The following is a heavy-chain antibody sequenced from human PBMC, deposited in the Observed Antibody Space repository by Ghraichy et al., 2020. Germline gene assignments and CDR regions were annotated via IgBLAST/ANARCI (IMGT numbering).Heavy chain of an antibody. CDR3: ATPDRTVRALDY. V-gene: IGHV4-34*01. CDR2: INHSGST. Sequence: SETLSLTCAVYGGSFSGYYWSWIRQPPGKGLEWIGEINHSGSTNYNPSLKSRVTISVDTSKNQFSLKLSSVTAADTAVYYCATPDRTVRALDYWGQGTLVTVSS. J-gene: IGHJ4*02. D-gene: IGHD3-22*01. CDR1: GGSFSGYY.